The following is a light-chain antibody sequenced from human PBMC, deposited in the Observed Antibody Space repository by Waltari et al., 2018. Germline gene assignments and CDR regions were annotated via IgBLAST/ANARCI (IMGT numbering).Light chain of an antibody. CDR2: DAS. V-gene: IGKV3-11*01. CDR1: QSVSSY. Sequence: EIVLTQSPATLSLSPGERATLSCRASQSVSSYLAWYQQKPGQAPRLLIYDASNRGTGSPARLSGSGSGTDFNLTISSLEPEDFAVYYCQQRSNGSRTFGGGTKVEIK. CDR3: QQRSNGSRT. J-gene: IGKJ4*01.